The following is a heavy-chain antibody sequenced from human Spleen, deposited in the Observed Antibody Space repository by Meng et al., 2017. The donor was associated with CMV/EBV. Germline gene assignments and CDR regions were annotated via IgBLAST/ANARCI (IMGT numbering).Heavy chain of an antibody. D-gene: IGHD3-16*01. CDR2: IYWDDDK. CDR1: GFSFSTSGVG. V-gene: IGHV2-5*02. CDR3: AHILTFGGGDY. J-gene: IGHJ4*02. Sequence: IHLKDAGPTLVKPTQTLTPTCTFSGFSFSTSGVGVGWIRQPPGKDLEWLALIYWDDDKRYSPSLKSRLTITKDTSKNQVVLTMTNMDPVDTATYYCAHILTFGGGDYWGQGTLVTVSS.